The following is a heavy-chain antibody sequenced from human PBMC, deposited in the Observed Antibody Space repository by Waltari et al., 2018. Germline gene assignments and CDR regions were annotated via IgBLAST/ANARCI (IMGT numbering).Heavy chain of an antibody. V-gene: IGHV3-23*03. CDR1: GFTFSSYA. D-gene: IGHD3-10*01. CDR3: AKEWQTPSGY. Sequence: EVQLLESGGGLVQPGGSLRLSCAASGFTFSSYAMSWVRKAPGKGMEWVSSIYSGGSTYYADSVKGRFTISRDNSKNTLYLQMNSLRAEDTAVYYCAKEWQTPSGYWGQGTLVTVSS. J-gene: IGHJ4*02. CDR2: IYSGGST.